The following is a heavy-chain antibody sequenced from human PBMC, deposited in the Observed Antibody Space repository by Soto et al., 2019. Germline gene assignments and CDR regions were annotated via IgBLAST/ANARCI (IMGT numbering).Heavy chain of an antibody. J-gene: IGHJ4*02. CDR3: ARGETQQQRDY. CDR1: GDSITSDKW. CDR2: IYHSGST. D-gene: IGHD6-13*01. Sequence: QVQLQESGPGLVKPSGTLSLTCAVSGDSITSDKWWSWIRQPPGKGLQWIGEIYHSGSTKYNPSLMSRVIISVDKSKNQFSLKLSSVTAADTAVYYCARGETQQQRDYWGQGTLVTVSS. V-gene: IGHV4-4*02.